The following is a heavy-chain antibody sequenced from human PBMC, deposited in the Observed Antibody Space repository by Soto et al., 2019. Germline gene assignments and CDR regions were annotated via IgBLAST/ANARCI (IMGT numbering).Heavy chain of an antibody. CDR2: ITPVFGTA. V-gene: IGHV1-69*01. CDR3: ARSMEGTTVTNWFDP. CDR1: ADTFNSYS. Sequence: QVQLVQSGAEVKKPGSSVKVSCKASADTFNSYSLSWLRQAPGQRLEWMVGITPVFGTADYAQSFEDSLTITAADSTSTVYMELSSLRSDDTAGYYCARSMEGTTVTNWFDPWGQGALVTVSS. D-gene: IGHD4-17*01. J-gene: IGHJ5*02.